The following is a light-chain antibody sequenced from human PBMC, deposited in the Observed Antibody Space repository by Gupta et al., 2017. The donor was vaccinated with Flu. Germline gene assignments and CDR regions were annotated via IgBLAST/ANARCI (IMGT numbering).Light chain of an antibody. J-gene: IGKJ2*02. CDR2: EVS. CDR1: QSLVYKNGITY. Sequence: DVVMTQSPLSLPVTLGQPASISCRSSQSLVYKNGITYLTWFQQRPGQSPRRLIYEVSNRDSGVPDRFSGSGSGTDFTLKINRVEAEDVGVYYCRRGTHPWTFGQGTRLEI. CDR3: RRGTHPWT. V-gene: IGKV2-30*01.